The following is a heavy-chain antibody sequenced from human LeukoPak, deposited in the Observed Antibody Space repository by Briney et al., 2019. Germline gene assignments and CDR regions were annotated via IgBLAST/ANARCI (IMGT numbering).Heavy chain of an antibody. CDR1: GGSISSYY. Sequence: PSETLSLTCTVSGGSISSYYWSWIRQPPGKGLEWFGYIYYSGSTNYNPSLKSRVTISVDTSKNQFSLKLSSVTAADTAVYYCARHEAEWELLLDYWGQGTLVTVSS. J-gene: IGHJ4*02. V-gene: IGHV4-59*08. D-gene: IGHD1-26*01. CDR2: IYYSGST. CDR3: ARHEAEWELLLDY.